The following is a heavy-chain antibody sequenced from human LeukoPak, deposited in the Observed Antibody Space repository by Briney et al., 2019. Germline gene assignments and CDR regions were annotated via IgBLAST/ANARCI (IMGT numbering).Heavy chain of an antibody. CDR1: GFTFNTYG. CDR3: AKDGAWLRFDD. CDR2: ISGSGGST. Sequence: GGSLRLSCAGTGFTFNTYGMSWVRQGPGKGLEWVSAISGSGGSTYNADSVKGRFTISRDNSKNTVYLQMNNVRAEDTAVYYCAKDGAWLRFDDWGQGTLVTVSS. V-gene: IGHV3-23*01. J-gene: IGHJ4*02. D-gene: IGHD5-12*01.